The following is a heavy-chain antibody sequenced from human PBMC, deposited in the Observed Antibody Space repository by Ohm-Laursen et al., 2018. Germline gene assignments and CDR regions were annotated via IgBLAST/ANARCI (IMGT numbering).Heavy chain of an antibody. Sequence: SETLSLTCAVYGGSFSGYYWSWIRQPPGKGLEWIGEINHRGNTNYSPSLKSRVTMSVDTSRNHFSLELTSVTAADTAVYYCAREYSDDGGYRYDAFDVWGHGTVVTVSS. J-gene: IGHJ3*01. CDR1: GGSFSGYY. D-gene: IGHD2-15*01. V-gene: IGHV4-34*01. CDR3: AREYSDDGGYRYDAFDV. CDR2: INHRGNT.